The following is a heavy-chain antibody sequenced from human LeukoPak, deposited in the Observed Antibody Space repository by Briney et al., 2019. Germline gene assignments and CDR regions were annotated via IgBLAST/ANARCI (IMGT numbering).Heavy chain of an antibody. Sequence: PGGSLRLSCAASGFTFSHYWMHWVRQAPGKGLVWVSRISNDGRGTDYADSVEGRFTISRDNAKNTLYLQINSLRADDTAVYYCAREPSSGDGVDYWGQGSLVTASS. V-gene: IGHV3-74*01. CDR1: GFTFSHYW. J-gene: IGHJ4*02. D-gene: IGHD5-12*01. CDR3: AREPSSGDGVDY. CDR2: ISNDGRGT.